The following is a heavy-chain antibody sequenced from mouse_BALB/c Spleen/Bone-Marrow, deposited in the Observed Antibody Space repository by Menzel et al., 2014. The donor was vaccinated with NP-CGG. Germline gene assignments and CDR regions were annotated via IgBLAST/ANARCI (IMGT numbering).Heavy chain of an antibody. CDR1: GYTFSSYW. CDR3: ARGAYYGNCFDY. D-gene: IGHD2-10*01. J-gene: IGHJ2*01. CDR2: ILPGSGST. V-gene: IGHV1-9*01. Sequence: QVQLQQSGAELMKPGASVKISCKATGYTFSSYWIEWVKQRPGHGLEWIGEILPGSGSTNYNEKFKGKATFTADTSSNAAYMQLSSLTSEHSAVYYCARGAYYGNCFDYWGQRSPLTGSS.